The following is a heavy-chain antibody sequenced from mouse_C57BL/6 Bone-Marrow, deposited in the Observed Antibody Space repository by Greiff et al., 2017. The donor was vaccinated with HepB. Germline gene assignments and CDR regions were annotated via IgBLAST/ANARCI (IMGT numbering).Heavy chain of an antibody. CDR1: GYTFTDYY. V-gene: IGHV1-19*01. CDR3: ARPPYYNYAMDY. J-gene: IGHJ4*01. CDR2: INPYNGGT. D-gene: IGHD2-12*01. Sequence: EVQLQQSGPVLVKPGASVKMSCKASGYTFTDYYMNWVKQSHGKSLEWIGVINPYNGGTSYNQKFKGKATLTVDKSSSTAYMELNSLTSEDSAVYYCARPPYYNYAMDYWGQGTSVTVSS.